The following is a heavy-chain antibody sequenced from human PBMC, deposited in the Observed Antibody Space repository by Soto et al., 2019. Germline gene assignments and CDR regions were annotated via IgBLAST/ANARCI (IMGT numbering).Heavy chain of an antibody. V-gene: IGHV1-69*12. CDR1: GGTFSSYA. J-gene: IGHJ1*01. CDR2: IIPIFGTA. Sequence: QVQLVQPGAEVKKPGSSVKVSCKASGGTFSSYAISWVRQAPGQGLEWMGGIIPIFGTANYAQKFQGRVTITADESTSTAYMELSSLRSEDTAVYYCARGEGPSGWYFFGHFQHWGQGTLVTVSS. CDR3: ARGEGPSGWYFFGHFQH. D-gene: IGHD6-19*01.